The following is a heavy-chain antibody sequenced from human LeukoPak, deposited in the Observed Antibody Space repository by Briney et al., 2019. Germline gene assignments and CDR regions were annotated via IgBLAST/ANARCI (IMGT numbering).Heavy chain of an antibody. J-gene: IGHJ4*02. CDR1: GFTVSSYS. CDR3: ARDPESNWGWDLDY. D-gene: IGHD7-27*01. CDR2: ISSSGSMV. V-gene: IGHV3-48*01. Sequence: PGGSPRLSCAASGFTVSSYSMNWVRQVPGKGLEWVSHISSSGSMVWYADSVKGRYTISRDSAKNSLYLQMNSLRAEDTAVYYCARDPESNWGWDLDYWGQGTLVTVSS.